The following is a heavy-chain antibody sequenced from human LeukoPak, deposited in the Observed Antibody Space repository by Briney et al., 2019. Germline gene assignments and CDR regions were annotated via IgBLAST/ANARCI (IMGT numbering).Heavy chain of an antibody. Sequence: GGSLRLSCAASGFTFDDYGMIRVRQAPGKGLEWVSGIKWNGGSTGYADSVKGRFTISRDNAKNSLYLQMNSLRAEDTALYYCARSKYYYDSSGYYGDYWGQGTLVSVSS. CDR2: IKWNGGST. CDR3: ARSKYYYDSSGYYGDY. CDR1: GFTFDDYG. V-gene: IGHV3-20*04. D-gene: IGHD3-22*01. J-gene: IGHJ4*02.